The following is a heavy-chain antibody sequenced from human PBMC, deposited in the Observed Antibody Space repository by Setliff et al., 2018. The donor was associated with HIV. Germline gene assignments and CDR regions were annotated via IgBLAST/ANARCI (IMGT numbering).Heavy chain of an antibody. V-gene: IGHV1-18*01. CDR1: GYTFTSYG. CDR2: ISEYNGDT. CDR3: ARDSSFNMDV. J-gene: IGHJ6*03. Sequence: ASVKVSCKASGYTFTSYGISWVRQAPGQGLEWMGWISEYNGDTKYAQKLQGRVTMTKDTSTNTAYMELRSLRSDDTAVYYCARDSSFNMDVWGKGTTVTVSS.